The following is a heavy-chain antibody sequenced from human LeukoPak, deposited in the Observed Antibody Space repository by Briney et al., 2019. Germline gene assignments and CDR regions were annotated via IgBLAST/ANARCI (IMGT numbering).Heavy chain of an antibody. Sequence: SVKVSCKASGGTFSSYAISWVRQAPGQGLEWMGGIIPIFGTANYAQKFQGRVTITADGSTSTAYMELSSLRSEDTAVYYCASKTTVTTDYYYGMDVWGQGTTVTVSS. J-gene: IGHJ6*02. CDR1: GGTFSSYA. CDR3: ASKTTVTTDYYYGMDV. V-gene: IGHV1-69*13. CDR2: IIPIFGTA. D-gene: IGHD4-11*01.